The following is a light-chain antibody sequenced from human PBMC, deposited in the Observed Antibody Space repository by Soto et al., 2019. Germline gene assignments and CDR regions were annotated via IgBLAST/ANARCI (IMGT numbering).Light chain of an antibody. CDR3: QQYGGSPRT. J-gene: IGKJ1*01. Sequence: EIVLTQSPGTLSLSPGERATLSCRASQSVTKSLAWYQQKPGQAPRLLIYGASSRATGIPDRFSGNGSGTDFTLTISRLEPEDFAVYYCQQYGGSPRTFGQGTKVE. CDR1: QSVTKS. CDR2: GAS. V-gene: IGKV3-20*01.